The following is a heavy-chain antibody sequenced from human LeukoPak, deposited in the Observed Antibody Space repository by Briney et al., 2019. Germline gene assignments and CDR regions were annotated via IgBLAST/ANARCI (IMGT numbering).Heavy chain of an antibody. V-gene: IGHV4-61*02. CDR2: IYTSVST. J-gene: IGHJ4*02. D-gene: IGHD4-17*01. CDR1: GGSLSSGRYY. Sequence: PSETLPLTCTVSGGSLSSGRYYWSWIRHPAGKGLEWIGRIYTSVSTNYNPSLKSRVTISVDTSKNQFSLKLSSVPAADTAVYYCARWVGYGDYFDYWGQGTLVTVSS. CDR3: ARWVGYGDYFDY.